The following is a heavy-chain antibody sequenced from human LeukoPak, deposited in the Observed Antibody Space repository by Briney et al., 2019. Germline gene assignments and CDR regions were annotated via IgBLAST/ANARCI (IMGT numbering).Heavy chain of an antibody. Sequence: PGGSLRLSCSTFGFNFANYGVSWFRQAPGQGLEWVGFLRSTVHGGPAEYAASVEGRFIISRDDSKSIAYLQMNSLKTEDTAVYYCTRARGYDFWIDYWGQGTLVTVSS. CDR2: LRSTVHGGPA. V-gene: IGHV3-49*03. J-gene: IGHJ4*02. D-gene: IGHD3-3*01. CDR1: GFNFANYG. CDR3: TRARGYDFWIDY.